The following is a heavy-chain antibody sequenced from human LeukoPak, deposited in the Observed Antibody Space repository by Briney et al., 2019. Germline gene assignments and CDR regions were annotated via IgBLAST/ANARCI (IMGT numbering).Heavy chain of an antibody. D-gene: IGHD4-17*01. V-gene: IGHV3-30-3*01. Sequence: GGSLRLFCAASGLTFNSCSMQWASQAPGKGLGWVAVISYDGSNKYYADSVKGRFTISRDNSKNTLYLQMNSLRAEDTAVYYCARGSHDYGHWGQGTLVTVSS. J-gene: IGHJ4*02. CDR2: ISYDGSNK. CDR1: GLTFNSCS. CDR3: ARGSHDYGH.